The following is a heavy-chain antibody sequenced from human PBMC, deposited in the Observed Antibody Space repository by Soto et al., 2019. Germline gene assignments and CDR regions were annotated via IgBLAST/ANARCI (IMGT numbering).Heavy chain of an antibody. CDR1: GFAFQTYT. V-gene: IGHV3-21*01. CDR2: ITISGNYI. CDR3: AKVGVLRTNFRWFDL. D-gene: IGHD2-8*01. Sequence: GGSLRLSVESSGFAFQTYTIEWLRQPPGKGLEWVSSITISGNYIYYADSVKGRFTISRDNGRNSVYLQMNSLRAEDTAVYYCAKVGVLRTNFRWFDLWGQGTLVTVSS. J-gene: IGHJ5*02.